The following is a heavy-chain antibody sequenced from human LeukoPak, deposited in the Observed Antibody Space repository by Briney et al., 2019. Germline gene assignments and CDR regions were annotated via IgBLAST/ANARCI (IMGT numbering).Heavy chain of an antibody. V-gene: IGHV1-18*01. Sequence: ASVKVSCKASGYTFTSYGISWVRQAPGQGLEWMGWISAYNGNTNYAQKLQGRVTMTTDTSTSTAYMELRSLRSDDTAVYYCARDEGGSGSYSPVVDYWGQGTLVTVSS. D-gene: IGHD3-10*01. CDR3: ARDEGGSGSYSPVVDY. CDR2: ISAYNGNT. J-gene: IGHJ4*02. CDR1: GYTFTSYG.